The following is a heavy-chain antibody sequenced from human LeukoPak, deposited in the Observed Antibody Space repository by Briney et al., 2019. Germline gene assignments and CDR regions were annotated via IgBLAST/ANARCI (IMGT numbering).Heavy chain of an antibody. Sequence: SEILSLTCTVSGGSISSYYWSWIRQPPGKGLEWIGYIYYSGSTNYNPSLKSRVTISVDTSKNQFSLKLSSVTAADTAVYYCARVDGYSYGLYAFDIWGQGTMVTVSS. J-gene: IGHJ3*02. CDR3: ARVDGYSYGLYAFDI. D-gene: IGHD5-18*01. CDR2: IYYSGST. V-gene: IGHV4-59*12. CDR1: GGSISSYY.